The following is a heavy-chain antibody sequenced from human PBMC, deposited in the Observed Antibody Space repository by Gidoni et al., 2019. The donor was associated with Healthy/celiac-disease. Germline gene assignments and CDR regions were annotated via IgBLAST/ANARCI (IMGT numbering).Heavy chain of an antibody. Sequence: QLQLQASGSGLVTPSQTLSLTCAVPGGSFSSGGYSWSWIRQPPGKGLEWIGYIYNSGSTYYNPSLKSRVTISVDRSKNQFSLKLSSVTAADTAVYYCAREMVRGVIGAFDIWGQGTMVTVSS. CDR1: GGSFSSGGYS. CDR2: IYNSGST. J-gene: IGHJ3*02. V-gene: IGHV4-30-2*01. D-gene: IGHD3-10*01. CDR3: AREMVRGVIGAFDI.